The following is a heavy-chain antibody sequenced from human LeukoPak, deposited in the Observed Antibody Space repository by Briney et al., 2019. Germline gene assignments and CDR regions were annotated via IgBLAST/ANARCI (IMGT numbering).Heavy chain of an antibody. CDR1: GGSISSGPYY. D-gene: IGHD1-26*01. V-gene: IGHV4-39*01. CDR3: ARRVGGLLPDRFDY. J-gene: IGHJ4*02. Sequence: SETLSLTCTVSGGSISSGPYYWDWLRQPPGKGLEWIGTIYYSGRTYYNPSLKSRVTISVDTSKSQFSLNLNSVTAADTAVYYCARRVGGLLPDRFDYWGQGTLVTVSS. CDR2: IYYSGRT.